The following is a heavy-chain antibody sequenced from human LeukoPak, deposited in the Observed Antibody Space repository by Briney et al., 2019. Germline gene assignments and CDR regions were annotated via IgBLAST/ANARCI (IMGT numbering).Heavy chain of an antibody. CDR1: GGSISSLY. J-gene: IGHJ4*02. V-gene: IGHV4-59*08. CDR3: ARHRAYSSSSPFDY. D-gene: IGHD6-6*01. Sequence: PSETLSLTCSVSGGSISSLYWSWIRQPPGKGLEWIGYIYYTGSTNYNPSLKSRVTMFVDMSKNRFSLRLSSVTAADTAVCYCARHRAYSSSSPFDYWGQGTLATVSS. CDR2: IYYTGST.